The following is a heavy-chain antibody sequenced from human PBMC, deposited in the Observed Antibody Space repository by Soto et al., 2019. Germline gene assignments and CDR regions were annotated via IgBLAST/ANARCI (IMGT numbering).Heavy chain of an antibody. CDR1: GFTFSSDW. D-gene: IGHD3-3*01. Sequence: GGSLRLSCAASGFTFSSDWMHWVRQAPGKGLVWVSRINTDGSDTSYADSVKGRFTISRDNAKNTLYLQMNSLRVEDTAVYYCARVRGRIDFWSGYYTFDYWGQGTLVTVSS. CDR3: ARVRGRIDFWSGYYTFDY. V-gene: IGHV3-74*01. CDR2: INTDGSDT. J-gene: IGHJ4*02.